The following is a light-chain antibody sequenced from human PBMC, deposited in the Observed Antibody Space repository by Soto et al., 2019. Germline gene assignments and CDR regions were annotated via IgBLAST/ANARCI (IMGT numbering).Light chain of an antibody. Sequence: EIVVTQSPATLSVSPGERATLSCRTSQNVDSNLAWYQHKSGQAPRLLIYGAFTRATGVPARFSGSGSGTEFTLTISSLQSEDFAVYLCQQYKSCPPWTFGQGTKVDIK. CDR2: GAF. V-gene: IGKV3-15*01. CDR1: QNVDSN. J-gene: IGKJ1*01. CDR3: QQYKSCPPWT.